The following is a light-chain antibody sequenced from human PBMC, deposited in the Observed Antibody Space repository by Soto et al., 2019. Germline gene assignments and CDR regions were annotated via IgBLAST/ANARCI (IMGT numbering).Light chain of an antibody. CDR2: SNN. Sequence: QSVLTQPPSASGTPGQRVTISCSGSSTNIGTNTVNWYQQVPRTAPKLPIYSNNQRPSGVPDRFSGSKSGTSASLAISGLQSEDEADYYCAAWDDSLNGLYVFGTGTKVTVL. CDR3: AAWDDSLNGLYV. V-gene: IGLV1-44*01. CDR1: STNIGTNT. J-gene: IGLJ1*01.